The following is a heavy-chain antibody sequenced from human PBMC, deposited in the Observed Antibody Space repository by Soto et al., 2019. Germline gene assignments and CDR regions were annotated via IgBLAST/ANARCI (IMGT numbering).Heavy chain of an antibody. D-gene: IGHD2-2*01. V-gene: IGHV1-8*01. CDR1: GYAFTTND. Sequence: GASLKVSCKASGYAFTTNDIYWVRQATGQGPEWMGWIIPSSGDTVYARQFQGRVTMTVDLSISTAYMELSSLTSEDTAVYYCARDRIVPAATYYYYYGMDVWGQGTTVTVSS. CDR2: IIPSSGDT. J-gene: IGHJ6*02. CDR3: ARDRIVPAATYYYYYGMDV.